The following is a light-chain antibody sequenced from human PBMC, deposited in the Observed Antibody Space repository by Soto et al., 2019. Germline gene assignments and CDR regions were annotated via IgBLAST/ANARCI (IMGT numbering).Light chain of an antibody. CDR2: GAS. J-gene: IGKJ3*01. V-gene: IGKV3-20*01. Sequence: EIVLTQSPGTLSLSPGERATLSCRASKSVSSSYLAWYQQKPGQAPRLLIYGASSRATGIPDRFSGSGSGTDFTLTISRLEPEDFAVYYCQQYGSSPLTFGPGTKVDI. CDR3: QQYGSSPLT. CDR1: KSVSSSY.